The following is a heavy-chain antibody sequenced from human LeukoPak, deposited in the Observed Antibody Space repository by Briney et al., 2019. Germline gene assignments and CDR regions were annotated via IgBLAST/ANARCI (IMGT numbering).Heavy chain of an antibody. D-gene: IGHD6-6*01. CDR1: GGSISSYY. CDR2: IYTSGST. V-gene: IGHV4-4*09. CDR3: ARHGVLSSSSADLYIGY. J-gene: IGHJ4*02. Sequence: PSETLSLTCTVSGGSISSYYWSWIRQPPGKGLEWIGYIYTSGSTNYNPSLKSRVTISVDTSKNQFSLKLSSVTAADTAVYYCARHGVLSSSSADLYIGYWGQGTLVTVSS.